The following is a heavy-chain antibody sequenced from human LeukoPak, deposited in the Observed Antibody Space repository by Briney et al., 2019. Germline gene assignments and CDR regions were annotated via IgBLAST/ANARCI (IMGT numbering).Heavy chain of an antibody. CDR2: ISSSSSYT. Sequence: GGSLRLSCAASGFTFSDYYMSWICQAPGKGLEWVSYISSSSSYTNYADSVKGRFTISRDNAKNSLYLQMNSLRAEDTAVYYCARDDTAMVDYYYYGMDVWGQGTTVTVTS. J-gene: IGHJ6*02. D-gene: IGHD5-18*01. V-gene: IGHV3-11*06. CDR3: ARDDTAMVDYYYYGMDV. CDR1: GFTFSDYY.